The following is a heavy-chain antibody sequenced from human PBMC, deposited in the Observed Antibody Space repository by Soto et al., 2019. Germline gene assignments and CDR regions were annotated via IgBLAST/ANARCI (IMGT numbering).Heavy chain of an antibody. Sequence: EVQLLESGGGLVQPGGSLRLSCAASGFTSEGCAMSWVRQAPGKGLEWVVGISGSGSSTHYAHSVEGRFTISRDNSKNTLYLQMNSLRADDTAVYYCAKGKTSGWYYFDFWGQGTLVTVSS. CDR1: GFTSEGCA. D-gene: IGHD6-19*01. CDR3: AKGKTSGWYYFDF. V-gene: IGHV3-23*01. CDR2: ISGSGSST. J-gene: IGHJ4*02.